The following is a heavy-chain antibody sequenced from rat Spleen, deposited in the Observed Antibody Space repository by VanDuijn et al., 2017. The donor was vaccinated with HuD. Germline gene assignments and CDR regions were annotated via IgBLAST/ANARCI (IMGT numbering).Heavy chain of an antibody. Sequence: QVQLKESGPGVVQPPQTLSLTCTVSGFSLPSYHVSWVRQPPGKSLVWMGTIWAGGGTNYNSAVKSRPSISRDTSKSQVLLKMNSLQPEDTGTYYCARHLREASGVMDAWGQGASVTVSS. CDR1: GFSLPSYH. D-gene: IGHD4-3*01. J-gene: IGHJ4*01. CDR3: ARHLREASGVMDA. V-gene: IGHV2-72*01. CDR2: IWAGGGT.